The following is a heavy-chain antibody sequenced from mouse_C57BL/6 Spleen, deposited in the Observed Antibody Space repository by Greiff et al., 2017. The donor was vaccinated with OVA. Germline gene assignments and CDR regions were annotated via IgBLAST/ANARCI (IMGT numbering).Heavy chain of an antibody. CDR1: GFTFSSYT. CDR2: ISGGGGNT. Sequence: DVKLVESGGGLVKPGGSLKLSCAASGFTFSSYTMSWVRQTPAKRLEWVATISGGGGNTYYPDSVKGRFTISRDNAKNTLYLQMSSLRSEDTALYYCARIKGAMDYWGQGTSVTVSS. D-gene: IGHD1-3*01. V-gene: IGHV5-9*01. J-gene: IGHJ4*01. CDR3: ARIKGAMDY.